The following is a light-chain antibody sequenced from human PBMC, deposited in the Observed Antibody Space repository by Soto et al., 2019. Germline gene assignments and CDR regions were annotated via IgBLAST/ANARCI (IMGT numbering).Light chain of an antibody. J-gene: IGLJ1*01. CDR2: EVD. CDR1: NSDVGGYNY. V-gene: IGLV2-14*01. CDR3: SSHRSSGPIFV. Sequence: QSVLTQPASVPGSPGQSITTSCTGSNSDVGGYNYVSWYQQHPGKAPKLMIYEVDNRPSGVSNRFSGSKSGNTASLTISGLQAEDEADYYCSSHRSSGPIFVFGTGTKVTVL.